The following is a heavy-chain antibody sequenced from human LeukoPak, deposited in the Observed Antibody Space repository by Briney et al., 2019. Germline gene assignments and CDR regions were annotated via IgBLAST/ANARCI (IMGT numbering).Heavy chain of an antibody. CDR2: INPNSGST. CDR3: ARVDFWSGNDY. Sequence: ASVKVSCKASGYTFTGYYMHWVRQAPGQGLEWMGWINPNSGSTNYAQKFQGRVTMTRDTSSRTAYMELSRLRSDDTAVYYCARVDFWSGNDYWGQGTLVTVSS. CDR1: GYTFTGYY. D-gene: IGHD3-3*01. J-gene: IGHJ4*02. V-gene: IGHV1-2*02.